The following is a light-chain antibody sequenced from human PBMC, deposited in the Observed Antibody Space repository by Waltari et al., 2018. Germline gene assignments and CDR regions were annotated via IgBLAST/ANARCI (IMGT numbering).Light chain of an antibody. J-gene: IGLJ2*01. Sequence: SYELTQPPSVSVSPGQTASITCSGEKEGDKFACWYQQKPGQSPVLVIYQESKRPSGVAERVTGSNSGNTDTLTIRGTQAMDGAELYCQASDSSTVEFGGGNKLTVL. CDR1: KEGDKF. CDR2: QES. V-gene: IGLV3-1*01. CDR3: QASDSSTVE.